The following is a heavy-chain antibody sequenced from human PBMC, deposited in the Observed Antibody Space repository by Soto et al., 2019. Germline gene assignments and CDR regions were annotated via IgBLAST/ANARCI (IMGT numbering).Heavy chain of an antibody. V-gene: IGHV1-2*02. Sequence: GASVKVSCKSSGYILSDYCIHWVRQAPGQGLEWLGWTKPDDGGPNYAQNFQGRVIMTRDTSTDTDYMELTRLTSDDTAVYFCVRDLRRQWRRLDPESYTGMDVWRQRTTVTVSS. D-gene: IGHD5-12*01. CDR3: VRDLRRQWRRLDPESYTGMDV. CDR2: TKPDDGGP. CDR1: GYILSDYC. J-gene: IGHJ6*02.